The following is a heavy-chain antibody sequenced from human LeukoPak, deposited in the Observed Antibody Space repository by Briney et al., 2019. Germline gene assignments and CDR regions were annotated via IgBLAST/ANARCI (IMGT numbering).Heavy chain of an antibody. Sequence: ASVKVSCKASGYTFTAYYIHWVRQAPGQGLEWMGWINPKSGETNYTQKFQGRFTLTGETSISTAYMDLSRLRPDDKAAYYCATYDFWSGYLGGMDVWGEGTTVSDCS. CDR1: GYTFTAYY. CDR3: ATYDFWSGYLGGMDV. V-gene: IGHV1-2*02. J-gene: IGHJ6*01. D-gene: IGHD3-3*01. CDR2: INPKSGET.